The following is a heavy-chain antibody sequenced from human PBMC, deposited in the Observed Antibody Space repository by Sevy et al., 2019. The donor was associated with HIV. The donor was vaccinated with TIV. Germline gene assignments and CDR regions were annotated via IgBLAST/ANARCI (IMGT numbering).Heavy chain of an antibody. J-gene: IGHJ5*02. CDR2: ISAYNVNT. Sequence: ASVKVSCKASGYTFTSYGISWVRQAPGPGLEWMGWISAYNVNTNYAQKLQGRVTMTTDTSTSTAYMELRSLRSDDTAGYYCARDLRRYCSGGSCYSGFDPWGQGTLVTVSS. CDR1: GYTFTSYG. D-gene: IGHD2-15*01. V-gene: IGHV1-18*04. CDR3: ARDLRRYCSGGSCYSGFDP.